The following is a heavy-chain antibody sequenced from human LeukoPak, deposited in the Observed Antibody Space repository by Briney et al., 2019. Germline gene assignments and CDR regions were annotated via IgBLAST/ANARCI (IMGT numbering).Heavy chain of an antibody. V-gene: IGHV4-59*01. D-gene: IGHD3-22*01. J-gene: IGHJ3*02. Sequence: SETLSLTCSVSGGSISGSYWNWIRQPPGKGLEWIGYVSYSGSTNYNPSLKSRVTISVDTSKNQFSLKLSSVTAADTAVYYCARVYYDSSGYYLVDIWGQGTMVTVSS. CDR3: ARVYYDSSGYYLVDI. CDR1: GGSISGSY. CDR2: VSYSGST.